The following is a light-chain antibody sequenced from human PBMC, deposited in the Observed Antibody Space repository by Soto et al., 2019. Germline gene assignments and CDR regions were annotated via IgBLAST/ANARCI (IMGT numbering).Light chain of an antibody. Sequence: EIVLTQSPATLSLSPGERATLSCRASQSVSSYLAWYQHKPGQAPRLLIYDASKRATGIPARFSGRGSGTDFTLTISGLEPEDFAVYYCQQRSNWPPTWTFGQGTRVEIK. J-gene: IGKJ1*01. CDR1: QSVSSY. V-gene: IGKV3-11*01. CDR2: DAS. CDR3: QQRSNWPPTWT.